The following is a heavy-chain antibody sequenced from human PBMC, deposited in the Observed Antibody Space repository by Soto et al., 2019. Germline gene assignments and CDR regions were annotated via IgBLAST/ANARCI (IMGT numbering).Heavy chain of an antibody. Sequence: QVQLVESGGGVVQPGTSLRLSCAASGFAISSYSMHWVRQAPGKGLEWVAAMSFDGNSKYFADSVKGRFMISRDTSKNTWSLEMESLVAEDSALYHCTRGRSVIANDDFEYWGQGTQVTVSS. CDR2: MSFDGNSK. D-gene: IGHD2-21*01. CDR3: TRGRSVIANDDFEY. CDR1: GFAISSYS. J-gene: IGHJ4*02. V-gene: IGHV3-30-3*01.